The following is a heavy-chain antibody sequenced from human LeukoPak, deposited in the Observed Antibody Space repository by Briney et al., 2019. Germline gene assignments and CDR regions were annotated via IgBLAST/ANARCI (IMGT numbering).Heavy chain of an antibody. CDR1: VFTLTSYS. CDR3: ARDYGKHYFDY. Sequence: GGSLRLSRAASVFTLTSYSMNWVRQAPGKGLEWVSYISSSSTIYYADSAKGRFTIYRDDAKHSLYLQMNSVRAEDTAVNYCARDYGKHYFDYWGQGTLVTVSS. V-gene: IGHV3-48*01. J-gene: IGHJ4*02. D-gene: IGHD4-17*01. CDR2: ISSSSTI.